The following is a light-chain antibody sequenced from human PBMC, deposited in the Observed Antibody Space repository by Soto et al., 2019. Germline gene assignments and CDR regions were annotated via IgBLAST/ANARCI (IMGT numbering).Light chain of an antibody. V-gene: IGLV2-23*01. CDR2: DGS. CDR3: CSYARGNTWV. J-gene: IGLJ1*01. CDR1: NSDIGNYNL. Sequence: QSVLTQPASVSGSPGQSITISCTGTNSDIGNYNLVSWYQQHPGKAPKLMIFDGSKRPSGLSNRFSGSKSGNTASLTISGLQPEDEADYYCCSYARGNTWVFGTGTKLTV.